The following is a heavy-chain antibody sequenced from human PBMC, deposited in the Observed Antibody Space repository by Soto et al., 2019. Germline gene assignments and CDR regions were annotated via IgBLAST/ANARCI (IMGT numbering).Heavy chain of an antibody. CDR3: ARITSSGWFFDY. CDR1: GYTFTSYA. V-gene: IGHV1-3*01. Sequence: ASVKVSCKASGYTFTSYAMHWVRQAPGQRLEWMGWINAGIGDTEYSEKFQGRVTITRDTSASTAYMELSSLRSEDTAVYYCARITSSGWFFDYWGQGTLVTVSS. D-gene: IGHD6-19*01. J-gene: IGHJ4*02. CDR2: INAGIGDT.